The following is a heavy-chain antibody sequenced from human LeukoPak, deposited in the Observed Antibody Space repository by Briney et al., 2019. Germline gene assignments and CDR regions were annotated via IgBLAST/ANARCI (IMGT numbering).Heavy chain of an antibody. J-gene: IGHJ4*02. CDR1: GFTFSSYA. CDR3: ASLTVGATGFDY. CDR2: ISYDGSNK. D-gene: IGHD1-26*01. Sequence: GGSLRLSCAASGFTFSSYAMLCVSQAPGKGLEWVAVISYDGSNKYYADSVKGRLTISRDNSKNTLYLQMNSLRAEDTAVYYCASLTVGATGFDYWGQGTLVTVSS. V-gene: IGHV3-30*04.